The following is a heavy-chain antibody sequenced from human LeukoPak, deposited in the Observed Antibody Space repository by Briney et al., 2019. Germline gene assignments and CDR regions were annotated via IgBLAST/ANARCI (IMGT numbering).Heavy chain of an antibody. CDR2: ISGSGTDT. J-gene: IGHJ4*02. CDR1: GFAFSIHD. V-gene: IGHV3-23*01. Sequence: PGGSLRLSCVASGFAFSIHDMSWGRQAPGKGPEWVSSISGSGTDTYYTDSVKGRFTISRDTSKNTLYMQMNNLRVEDTAVYYCVKGFHFDWWGQGTLVTVSS. CDR3: VKGFHFDW.